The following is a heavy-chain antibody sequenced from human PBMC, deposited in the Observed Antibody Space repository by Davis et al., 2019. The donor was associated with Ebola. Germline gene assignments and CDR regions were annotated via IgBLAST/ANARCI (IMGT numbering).Heavy chain of an antibody. V-gene: IGHV3-74*01. J-gene: IGHJ4*02. D-gene: IGHD3-3*01. CDR2: IKSDGSST. CDR3: AKDNFWSGSVPNYFDY. Sequence: PGGSLRLSCAASGFTFSSYWMHWVHQTPGKGLVWVSGIKSDGSSTTYADSVKGRFTISRDNAKNTLYLQMNSLRADDTAVYYCAKDNFWSGSVPNYFDYWGQGTLVTVSS. CDR1: GFTFSSYW.